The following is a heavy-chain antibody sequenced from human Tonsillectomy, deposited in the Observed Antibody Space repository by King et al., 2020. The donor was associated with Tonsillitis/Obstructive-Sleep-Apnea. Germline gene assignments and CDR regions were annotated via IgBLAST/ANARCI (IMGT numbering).Heavy chain of an antibody. D-gene: IGHD2-2*02. J-gene: IGHJ5*02. CDR2: IYYSGST. CDR1: GGSISSYY. V-gene: IGHV4-59*08. CDR3: AGTGAIGNWFDP. Sequence: QLQESGPGLVKPSETLSLTCTVSGGSISSYYWSWIRQPPGKGLEWIGYIYYSGSTNYNPSLKSRVTISIDTSKNQFSLKLTSVTAADTAVYYCAGTGAIGNWFDPWGQGTRVTVSS.